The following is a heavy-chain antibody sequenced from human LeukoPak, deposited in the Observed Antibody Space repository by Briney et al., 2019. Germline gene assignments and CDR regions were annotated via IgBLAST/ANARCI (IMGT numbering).Heavy chain of an antibody. J-gene: IGHJ6*03. V-gene: IGHV1-69*05. CDR1: GGTFSSYA. D-gene: IGHD6-6*01. Sequence: ASVKVSCKASGGTFSSYAISWVRQAPGQGLEWMGGIIPIFGTANYAQKFQGRVTITTDESTSIAYMELSSLRSEDTAVYYCARGYSSSNYYYYYYMDVWGKGTTVTVSS. CDR2: IIPIFGTA. CDR3: ARGYSSSNYYYYYYMDV.